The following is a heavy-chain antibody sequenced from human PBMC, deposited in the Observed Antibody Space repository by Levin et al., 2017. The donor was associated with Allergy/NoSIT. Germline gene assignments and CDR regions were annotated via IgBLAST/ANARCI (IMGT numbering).Heavy chain of an antibody. V-gene: IGHV3-9*01. CDR3: AKDNGSGSYPRDYYMDV. Sequence: GGSLRLSCAASGFTFDDYAMHWVRQAPGKGLEWVSGISWNSGSIGYADSVKGRFTISRDNAKNSLYLQMNSLRAEDTALYYCAKDNGSGSYPRDYYMDVWGKGTTVTVSS. CDR2: ISWNSGSI. CDR1: GFTFDDYA. J-gene: IGHJ6*03. D-gene: IGHD3-10*01.